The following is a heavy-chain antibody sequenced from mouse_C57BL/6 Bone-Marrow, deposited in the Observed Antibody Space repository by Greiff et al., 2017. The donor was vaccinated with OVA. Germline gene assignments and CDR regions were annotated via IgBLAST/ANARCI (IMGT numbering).Heavy chain of an antibody. V-gene: IGHV1-55*01. D-gene: IGHD3-2*02. CDR1: GYTFTSYW. J-gene: IGHJ3*01. Sequence: VQLQQPGAELVKPGASVKMSCKASGYTFTSYWITWVKQRPGQGLEWIGDIYPGSGSTNYNGKFKGKATLTADKSSSTAYMQLSSLTSEDSAVYFCAREGASQAPFAYWGQGTLGTVSA. CDR2: IYPGSGST. CDR3: AREGASQAPFAY.